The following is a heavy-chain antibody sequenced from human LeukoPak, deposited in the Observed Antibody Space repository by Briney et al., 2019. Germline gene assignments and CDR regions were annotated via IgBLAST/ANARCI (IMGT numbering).Heavy chain of an antibody. CDR2: IYHSGSS. Sequence: PSETLSLTCIVSGYSISSGYYWGWIRQPPGKGLEWIGSIYHSGSSLYNPSLKSRVTISVDTSKNQFSLKLSSVTAADTAVYYCAGGDYCSGGSCYPQGDYWGQGTLVTVSS. D-gene: IGHD2-15*01. CDR1: GYSISSGYY. CDR3: AGGDYCSGGSCYPQGDY. J-gene: IGHJ4*02. V-gene: IGHV4-38-2*02.